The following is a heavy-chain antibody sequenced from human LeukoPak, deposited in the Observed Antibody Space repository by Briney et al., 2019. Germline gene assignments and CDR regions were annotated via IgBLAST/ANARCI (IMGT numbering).Heavy chain of an antibody. V-gene: IGHV3-33*01. CDR1: GFTFSNYG. J-gene: IGHJ4*02. Sequence: GGSLRLSCAASGFTFSNYGIHWVRQAPGKGLEWVAIIWHDGSNKHYVDSVKGRFTISRDNSKNTVYLQMNSLRVEDTAMYYCARDGGPYKWNCDYWGQGTLVTVSS. CDR3: ARDGGPYKWNCDY. CDR2: IWHDGSNK. D-gene: IGHD1-20*01.